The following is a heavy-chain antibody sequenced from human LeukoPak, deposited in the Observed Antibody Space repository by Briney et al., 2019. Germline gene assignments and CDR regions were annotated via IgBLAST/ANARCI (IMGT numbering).Heavy chain of an antibody. V-gene: IGHV4-30-2*01. Sequence: PSETLSLTCAVSGGSISSGGYSWSWIRQPPGKGLEWIGYIYHSGSTYYNPSLKSRVTISVDTSKNQFSLKLSSVTAADTAVYYCATEGYYYDSSGYYWGQGTLVTVSS. J-gene: IGHJ4*02. CDR2: IYHSGST. D-gene: IGHD3-22*01. CDR1: GGSISSGGYS. CDR3: ATEGYYYDSSGYY.